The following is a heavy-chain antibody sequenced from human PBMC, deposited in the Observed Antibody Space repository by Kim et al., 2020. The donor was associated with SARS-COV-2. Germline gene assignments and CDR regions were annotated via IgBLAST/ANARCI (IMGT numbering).Heavy chain of an antibody. CDR2: ISGSGGST. V-gene: IGHV3-23*01. CDR3: AKDGSRGGGSGWYRSQETDAFDI. CDR1: GFTFSSYA. Sequence: GGSLRLSCAASGFTFSSYAMSWVRQAPGKGLEWVSAISGSGGSTYYADSVKGRFTISRDNSKNTLYLQMNSLRAEDTAVYYCAKDGSRGGGSGWYRSQETDAFDILGQGTMVTVSS. J-gene: IGHJ3*02. D-gene: IGHD6-19*01.